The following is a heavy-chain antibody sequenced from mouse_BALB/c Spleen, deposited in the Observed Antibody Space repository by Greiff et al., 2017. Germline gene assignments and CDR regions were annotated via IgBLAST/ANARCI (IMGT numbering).Heavy chain of an antibody. D-gene: IGHD2-10*01. J-gene: IGHJ4*01. CDR2: LSDGGSFT. Sequence: EVQLVESGAGLVKPGGSLKLSCAASGFTFSDYYMYWVRQTPVNRLEWVATLSDGGSFTYYPHSVKGRFTISRDNAKNTLYLQMSSLKSEDTAMYYCARARPTDAMEYWGQGTAVTVSS. V-gene: IGHV5-4*02. CDR1: GFTFSDYY. CDR3: ARARPTDAMEY.